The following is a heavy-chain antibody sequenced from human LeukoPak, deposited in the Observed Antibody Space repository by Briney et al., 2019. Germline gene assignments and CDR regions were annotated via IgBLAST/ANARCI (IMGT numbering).Heavy chain of an antibody. CDR2: ISGSGGST. CDR3: AKDTIAEAGTSPGYFDY. D-gene: IGHD6-19*01. CDR1: GFTFSSYA. Sequence: GGSLRLSCAASGFTFSSYAMSWVRQAPGKGLEWVSGISGSGGSTYYADSVKVRFTISRDNSKNTLYLQMNSLRAEDTAVYYCAKDTIAEAGTSPGYFDYWGQGTLVTVSS. J-gene: IGHJ4*02. V-gene: IGHV3-23*01.